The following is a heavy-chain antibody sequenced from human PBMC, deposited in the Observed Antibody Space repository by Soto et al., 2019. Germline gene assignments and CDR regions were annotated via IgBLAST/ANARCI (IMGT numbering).Heavy chain of an antibody. V-gene: IGHV2-5*02. CDR1: GFSLSTSGVG. CDR2: IYWDDDK. D-gene: IGHD3-9*01. CDR3: GPRPSPNYFGILTGYYLDAFDI. J-gene: IGHJ3*02. Sequence: QITLKESGPTLVNPTQTLTLTCTFSGFSLSTSGVGVAWIRQPPGKALEWLALIYWDDDKRYSPSLKSRLTNHQEPLKNQVVLTMTHIDPVDKATYYCGPRPSPNYFGILTGYYLDAFDIWGQGTMVTVSS.